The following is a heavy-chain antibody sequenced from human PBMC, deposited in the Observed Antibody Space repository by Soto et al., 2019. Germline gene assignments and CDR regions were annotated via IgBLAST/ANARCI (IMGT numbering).Heavy chain of an antibody. V-gene: IGHV3-23*01. CDR2: RSGSGAGT. J-gene: IGHJ4*02. D-gene: IGHD6-19*01. Sequence: EVQLLESGGGLVQPGGSLRLSCAASGFTFTTFTMSWVRQAPVKGLEWVSARSGSGAGTYFADSVRGRFTISRDNSKNTLYLQMNGLSGEDTAVYYCAKESLTVAGRHFGYWGQGTLVTVSS. CDR1: GFTFTTFT. CDR3: AKESLTVAGRHFGY.